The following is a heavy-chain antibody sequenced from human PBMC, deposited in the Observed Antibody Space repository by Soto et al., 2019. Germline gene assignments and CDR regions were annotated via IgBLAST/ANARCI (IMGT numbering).Heavy chain of an antibody. CDR1: GGSISSYY. CDR2: IYYSGST. D-gene: IGHD6-19*01. V-gene: IGHV4-59*08. CDR3: ARHLNSSGWYGEFDY. J-gene: IGHJ4*02. Sequence: SETLSLTCTVSGGSISSYYWSWIRQPPGKGLEWIGYIYYSGSTNYNPSLKSRVTISVDTSKNQFSLKLSSVTAADTAVYYCARHLNSSGWYGEFDYWGQGTLVTVSS.